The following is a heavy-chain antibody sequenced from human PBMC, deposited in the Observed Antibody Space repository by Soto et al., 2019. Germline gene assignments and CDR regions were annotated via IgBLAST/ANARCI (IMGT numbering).Heavy chain of an antibody. CDR1: GYNFTGYY. CDR3: ARGRAVPAAIGLYYFDY. CDR2: INPNSGGT. Sequence: ASVKVSCKASGYNFTGYYMHWVRQAPGQGLEWMGWINPNSGGTNYAQKFQGWVTMTRDTSISTAYMELSRLRSDDTAVYYCARGRAVPAAIGLYYFDYWGQGTLVTVSS. D-gene: IGHD2-2*01. J-gene: IGHJ4*02. V-gene: IGHV1-2*04.